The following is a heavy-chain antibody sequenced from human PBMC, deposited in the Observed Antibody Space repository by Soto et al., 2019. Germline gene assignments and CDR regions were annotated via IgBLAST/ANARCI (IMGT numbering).Heavy chain of an antibody. Sequence: EVQLVQSGAEVTKPGESLKISCKASGYSFTDYWIGWVRQMPGKGLEWMGIIYPGDSDTKYSPSFQGQVTMSADKSISTAYLQWNSLKASDTAMYYCARDGLSCSSSFDYWGQGTLVTVSS. CDR1: GYSFTDYW. J-gene: IGHJ4*02. V-gene: IGHV5-51*01. D-gene: IGHD6-6*01. CDR2: IYPGDSDT. CDR3: ARDGLSCSSSFDY.